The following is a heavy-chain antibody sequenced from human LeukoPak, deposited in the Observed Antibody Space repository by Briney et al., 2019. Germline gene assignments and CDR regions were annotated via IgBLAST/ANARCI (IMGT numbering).Heavy chain of an antibody. CDR3: ARYLYYDILTGYSPTDYYGMDV. J-gene: IGHJ6*02. CDR1: GYTFTNYG. V-gene: IGHV1-18*01. Sequence: RASVKVSCKPSGYTFTNYGISWVRQAPGQGLEWMGWISAYNGNTNYAQKIQGRVTMTTDTSTNTAYMELRSLRSDDTAVYYCARYLYYDILTGYSPTDYYGMDVWGQGTTVTVSS. CDR2: ISAYNGNT. D-gene: IGHD3-9*01.